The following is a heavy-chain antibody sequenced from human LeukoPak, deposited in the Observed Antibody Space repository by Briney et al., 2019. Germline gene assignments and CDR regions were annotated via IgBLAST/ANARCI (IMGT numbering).Heavy chain of an antibody. Sequence: SVKVSCKASGGTFSSYAISWVRQAPGQGLEWMGGIIPIFGTANYAQKFQGRVTITADESTSTAYMELSSLRSEDTAVCYCARGRNPYSSSWYLFDPWGQGTLVTVSS. D-gene: IGHD6-13*01. CDR2: IIPIFGTA. CDR3: ARGRNPYSSSWYLFDP. J-gene: IGHJ5*02. V-gene: IGHV1-69*13. CDR1: GGTFSSYA.